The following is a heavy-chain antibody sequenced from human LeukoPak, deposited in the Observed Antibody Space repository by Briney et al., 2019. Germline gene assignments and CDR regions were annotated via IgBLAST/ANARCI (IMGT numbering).Heavy chain of an antibody. CDR1: GFTFDDYA. J-gene: IGHJ6*02. V-gene: IGHV3-9*01. CDR3: AKSSGSWPHYYYGMDV. Sequence: GGSLRLSCAASGFTFDDYAMHWVRQAPGKGLEWVSGISWNSGSIGYADSVKGRFTISRDNAKNSLYLQMNSLRAEDTALYYCAKSSGSWPHYYYGMDVWGQGTTVTVSS. D-gene: IGHD1-26*01. CDR2: ISWNSGSI.